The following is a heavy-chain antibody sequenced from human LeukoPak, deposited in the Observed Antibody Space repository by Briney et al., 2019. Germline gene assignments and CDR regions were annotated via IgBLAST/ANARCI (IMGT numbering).Heavy chain of an antibody. CDR3: AKAEYSSGWSAFDP. CDR2: ISGSGGST. D-gene: IGHD6-19*01. V-gene: IGHV3-23*01. Sequence: GGSLRLSCEVSGITLSNYGMSWVRQAPGKGLEWVSAISGSGGSTYYADSVKGRFTISRDNSKNTLYLQMNSLRAEDTAVYYCAKAEYSSGWSAFDPWGQGTLVTVSS. J-gene: IGHJ5*02. CDR1: GITLSNYG.